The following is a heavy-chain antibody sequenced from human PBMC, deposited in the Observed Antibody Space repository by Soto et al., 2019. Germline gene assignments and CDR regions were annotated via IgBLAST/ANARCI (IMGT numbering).Heavy chain of an antibody. CDR1: GYTFFTYD. CDR3: ARGGALSTSWYWGDGLDS. V-gene: IGHV1-18*01. J-gene: IGHJ4*02. D-gene: IGHD6-13*01. CDR2: ISTYSGDT. Sequence: ASVKVSCKASGYTFFTYDISWVRQAPGQGLEWMGWISTYSGDTKYAQKFQGRVTMTTDTSTTTAYLELRSLRSDDTAVYYCARGGALSTSWYWGDGLDSWGQGTQVTVSS.